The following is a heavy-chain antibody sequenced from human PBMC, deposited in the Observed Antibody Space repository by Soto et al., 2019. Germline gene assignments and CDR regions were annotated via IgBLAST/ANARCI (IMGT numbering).Heavy chain of an antibody. CDR3: AHRCYGDYPMDNWFDP. J-gene: IGHJ5*02. CDR1: GFSLTTPGAG. Sequence: QITLKESGPTLVKPTQTLTLTCTFSGFSLTTPGAGVGWIRQPPGKALEWLALIYWNDDNRYSPSLKSRLTIAKDTSKNQVVLIMTNMDPVDTATYYCAHRCYGDYPMDNWFDPWGQGVPVIVSS. CDR2: IYWNDDN. D-gene: IGHD4-17*01. V-gene: IGHV2-5*01.